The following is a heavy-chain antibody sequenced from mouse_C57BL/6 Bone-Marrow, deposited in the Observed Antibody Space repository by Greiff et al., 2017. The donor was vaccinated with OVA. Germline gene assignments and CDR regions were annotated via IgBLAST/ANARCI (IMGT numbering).Heavy chain of an antibody. CDR1: GYTFTDYN. CDR3: AREGYDWFAY. V-gene: IGHV1-18*01. Sequence: EVQLQQSGPELVKPGASVKIPCKASGYTFTDYNMDWVKQSHGKSLEWIGDINPNNGGTIYNQKFKGKATLTVDKSSSTAYMELRSLTSEDTAVYYCAREGYDWFAYWGQGTLVTVSA. CDR2: INPNNGGT. D-gene: IGHD2-2*01. J-gene: IGHJ3*01.